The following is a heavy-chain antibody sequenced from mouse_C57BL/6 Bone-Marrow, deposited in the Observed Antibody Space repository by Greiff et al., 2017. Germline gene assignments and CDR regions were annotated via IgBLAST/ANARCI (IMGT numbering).Heavy chain of an antibody. J-gene: IGHJ2*01. CDR1: GYTFTSYW. CDR3: AREGYYFDY. V-gene: IGHV1-69*01. CDR2: IDPSDSYT. Sequence: QVQLKQPGAELVMPGASVKLSCKASGYTFTSYWMHWVKQRPGQGLEWIGEIDPSDSYTNYNQKFKGKSTLTVDKSSSTAYMQLSSLTSEDSAVYYCAREGYYFDYWGQGTTLTVSS.